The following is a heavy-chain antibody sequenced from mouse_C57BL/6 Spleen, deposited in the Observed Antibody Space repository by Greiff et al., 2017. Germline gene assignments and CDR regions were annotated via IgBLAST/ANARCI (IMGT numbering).Heavy chain of an antibody. CDR2: IDPSDSYT. CDR1: GYTFTSYW. Sequence: QVQLQQPGAELVKPGASVKLSCKASGYTFTSYWMQWVKQRPGQGLEWIGEIDPSDSYTNYNQKFKGKATLTVETSSSTAYMQLSSLTSEDSAVYYCARRYDYDAMDYWGQGTSVTVSS. V-gene: IGHV1-50*01. J-gene: IGHJ4*01. CDR3: ARRYDYDAMDY.